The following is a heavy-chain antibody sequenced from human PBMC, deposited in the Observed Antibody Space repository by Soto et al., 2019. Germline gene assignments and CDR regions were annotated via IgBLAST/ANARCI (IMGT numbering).Heavy chain of an antibody. D-gene: IGHD6-13*01. CDR1: GYTFTSYY. CDR2: INPSGGST. V-gene: IGHV1-46*01. CDR3: ARHLFSSSSWYGVYY. Sequence: GASVKVSCKASGYTFTSYYMHWVRQAPGQGLEWMGIINPSGGSTSYAQKFQGRVTMTSDTSTSTVYMELSSLRSEDTAVYYCARHLFSSSSWYGVYYWGQGTLVTVSS. J-gene: IGHJ4*02.